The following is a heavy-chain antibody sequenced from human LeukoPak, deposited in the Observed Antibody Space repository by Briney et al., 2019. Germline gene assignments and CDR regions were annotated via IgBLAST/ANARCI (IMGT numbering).Heavy chain of an antibody. CDR1: GFTLSSYS. D-gene: IGHD3-10*01. J-gene: IGHJ4*02. CDR2: ISSSSSYI. V-gene: IGHV3-21*01. Sequence: PGGSLRLSCAASGFTLSSYSMNWVRQAPGKGLEWVSSISSSSSYIYYADSVKGRFTISRDNAKNSLYLQMNSLRAEDTAVYYCARDIMVRGFPQYYFDYWGQGTLVTVSS. CDR3: ARDIMVRGFPQYYFDY.